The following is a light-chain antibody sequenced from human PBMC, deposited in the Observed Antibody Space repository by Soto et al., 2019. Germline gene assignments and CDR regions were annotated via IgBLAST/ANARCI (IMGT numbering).Light chain of an antibody. CDR3: QQYNSYPLT. CDR1: QDITNA. Sequence: DIQMTQSPSSLSASVGDRVTITCRASQDITNALAWFQQKPGKASKSLIYTASSLQSWVPSKFICSGSRTDFTLTISSLQPEDFATYYCQQYNSYPLTFGQGTRLEIK. V-gene: IGKV1-16*02. J-gene: IGKJ5*01. CDR2: TAS.